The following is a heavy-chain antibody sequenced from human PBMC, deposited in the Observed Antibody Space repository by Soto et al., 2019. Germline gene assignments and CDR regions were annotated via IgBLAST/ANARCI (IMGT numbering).Heavy chain of an antibody. CDR2: ISYDGSNK. CDR1: GFTFSSYA. D-gene: IGHD6-13*01. J-gene: IGHJ6*02. Sequence: GGSLRLSCAASGFTFSSYAMHWVRQAPGKGLEWVAVISYDGSNKYYADSVKGRFTISRDNSKNTLYLQMNSLRAEDTAVYYCARDRRAARWYYYYGMDVWGQGTTVTVSS. CDR3: ARDRRAARWYYYYGMDV. V-gene: IGHV3-30-3*01.